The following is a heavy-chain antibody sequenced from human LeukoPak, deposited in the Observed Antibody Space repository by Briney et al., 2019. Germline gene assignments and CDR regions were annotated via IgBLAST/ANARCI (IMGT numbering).Heavy chain of an antibody. Sequence: GGSLRLSCAASGFTISSYAMHWVRQAPGKGLEWVAVISYDGSNKYYADSVKGRFTISRDNSKNTLYLQMNSLRAEDTAVYYCARDLEEQWLVGGFDYWGQGTLVTVSS. V-gene: IGHV3-30-3*01. CDR2: ISYDGSNK. J-gene: IGHJ4*02. CDR1: GFTISSYA. D-gene: IGHD6-19*01. CDR3: ARDLEEQWLVGGFDY.